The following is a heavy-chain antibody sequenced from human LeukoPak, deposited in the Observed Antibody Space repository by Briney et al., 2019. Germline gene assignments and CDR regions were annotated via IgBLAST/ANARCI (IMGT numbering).Heavy chain of an antibody. J-gene: IGHJ4*02. CDR2: ISWNSGSI. D-gene: IGHD4-11*01. V-gene: IGHV3-9*01. CDR1: GFTFDDYA. Sequence: GGSLRLSCAASGFTFDDYAMHWVRQAPGKGLEWVSGISWNSGSIGYADSVKGRFTISRDNAKNSLYLQMNSLRAEDTALYYCAKGGLYSSYYFDYWGQGTLVTVSS. CDR3: AKGGLYSSYYFDY.